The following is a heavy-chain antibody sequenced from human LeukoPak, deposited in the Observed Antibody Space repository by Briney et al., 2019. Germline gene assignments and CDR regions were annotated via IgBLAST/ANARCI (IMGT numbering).Heavy chain of an antibody. J-gene: IGHJ4*02. CDR2: IYYSGST. CDR3: ARVPYADFWSGGFDH. V-gene: IGHV4-39*07. D-gene: IGHD3-3*01. Sequence: SETLSLTCTVSGGSISSSSYYWGWSRQPPGKGLEWSGSIYYSGSTYYNPSLKSRVTISVDTSKNQFSLKLSSVTAADTAVYYCARVPYADFWSGGFDHWGQGTQVTVSS. CDR1: GGSISSSSYY.